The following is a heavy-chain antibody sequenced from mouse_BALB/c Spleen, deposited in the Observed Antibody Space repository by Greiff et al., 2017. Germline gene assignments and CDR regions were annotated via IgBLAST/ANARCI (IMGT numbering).Heavy chain of an antibody. V-gene: IGHV2-9*02. D-gene: IGHD2-14*01. CDR2: IWAGGST. J-gene: IGHJ4*01. CDR3: ARDSYRTPYAMDY. CDR1: GFSLTSYG. Sequence: VKLMESGPGLVAPSQSLSITCTVSGFSLTSYGVHWVRQPPGKGLEWLGVIWAGGSTNYNSALMSRLSISKDNSKSQVFLKMNSLQTDDTAMYYCARDSYRTPYAMDYWGQGTSVTVSS.